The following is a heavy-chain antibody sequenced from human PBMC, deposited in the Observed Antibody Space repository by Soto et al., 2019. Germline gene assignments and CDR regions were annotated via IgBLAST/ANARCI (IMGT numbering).Heavy chain of an antibody. V-gene: IGHV3-73*01. J-gene: IGHJ4*02. CDR2: IRSKANSYLI. Sequence: GSRRLPCKASGFSFSDSAMHGVRQASGKGLEWIARIRSKANSYLIAYDESVRGRFIISRDDSKNTAYLQMNDLNTEDTAIYYCARGGDMGLNDYWGQGTQVTVYS. D-gene: IGHD1-26*01. CDR1: GFSFSDSA. CDR3: ARGGDMGLNDY.